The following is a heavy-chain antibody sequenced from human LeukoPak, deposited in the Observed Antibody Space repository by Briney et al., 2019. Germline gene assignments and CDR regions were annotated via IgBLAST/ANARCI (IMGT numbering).Heavy chain of an antibody. Sequence: GGSLRLSCAASGFTFSSYAMSWVRQAPGKGLEWVSGISGSGDNTYYADSVKGRFTISRDNSKNTLYVQVNSLGTEDTAAYYCVKNDGWFHLAQWGQGTLVTVSS. V-gene: IGHV3-23*01. D-gene: IGHD6-19*01. CDR2: ISGSGDNT. CDR1: GFTFSSYA. J-gene: IGHJ4*02. CDR3: VKNDGWFHLAQ.